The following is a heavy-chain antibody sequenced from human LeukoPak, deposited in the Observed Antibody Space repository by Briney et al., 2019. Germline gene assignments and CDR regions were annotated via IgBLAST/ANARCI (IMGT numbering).Heavy chain of an antibody. CDR1: GGSISSGGYS. D-gene: IGHD3-10*01. J-gene: IGHJ6*04. Sequence: SQTLSLTCAVSGGSISSGGYSWSWIRQPPGKGLEWIVYIYHSGSTYYNPSLKSRVTISVDRSKNQFSLKLSSVTAADTAVYYCARGEYGSGSYYTYYYYGMDVWGKGTTVTVPS. CDR3: ARGEYGSGSYYTYYYYGMDV. CDR2: IYHSGST. V-gene: IGHV4-30-2*01.